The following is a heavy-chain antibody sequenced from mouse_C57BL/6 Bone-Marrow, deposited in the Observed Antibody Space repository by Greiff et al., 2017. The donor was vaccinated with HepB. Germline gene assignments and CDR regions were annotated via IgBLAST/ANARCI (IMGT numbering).Heavy chain of an antibody. CDR2: ISDGGSYT. D-gene: IGHD2-3*01. J-gene: IGHJ1*03. CDR3: ARDDGYYWFFDV. V-gene: IGHV5-4*01. Sequence: VESGGGLVKPGGSLKLSCAASGFTFSSYAMSWVRQTPEKRLEWVATISDGGSYTYYPDNVKGRFTISRDNAKNNLYLQMSHLKSEDTAMYYCARDDGYYWFFDVWGTGTTVTVSS. CDR1: GFTFSSYA.